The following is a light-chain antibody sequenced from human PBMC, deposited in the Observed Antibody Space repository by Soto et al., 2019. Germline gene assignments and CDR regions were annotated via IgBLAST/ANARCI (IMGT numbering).Light chain of an antibody. V-gene: IGKV3-11*01. CDR1: ESVSSY. J-gene: IGKJ1*01. Sequence: EIVLTQSPATLSLSPGERATLSCRASESVSSYLAWYQQKPGQVPRLLIYDASNRATDIPARFSGSGSGTDYTLTISSLXXXXXXXYYCHQRSNWPWTFGQGTRVEFK. CDR3: HQRSNWPWT. CDR2: DAS.